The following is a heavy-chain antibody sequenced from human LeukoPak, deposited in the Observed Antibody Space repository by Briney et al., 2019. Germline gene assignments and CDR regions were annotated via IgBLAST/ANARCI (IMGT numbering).Heavy chain of an antibody. J-gene: IGHJ4*02. Sequence: SETLSLTCAVYGGSFSGYYWSWIRQPPGKGLEWIGEINHSGSTNYNPSLKSRVTISVDTSKNQFSLKLSSVTAADTAVYYCARDKKYSSGYFDYWGQGTLVTVSS. D-gene: IGHD6-19*01. CDR3: ARDKKYSSGYFDY. CDR2: INHSGST. V-gene: IGHV4-34*01. CDR1: GGSFSGYY.